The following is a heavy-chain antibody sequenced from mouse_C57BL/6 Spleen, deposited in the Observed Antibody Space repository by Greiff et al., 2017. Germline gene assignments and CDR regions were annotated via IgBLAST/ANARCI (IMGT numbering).Heavy chain of an antibody. CDR3: ARHDYGNYDYAMDY. D-gene: IGHD2-1*01. Sequence: EVKVVESGGDLVKPGGSLKLSCAASGFTFSSYGMSWVRQTPDKRLEWVATISSGGSYTYYPDSVKGRFTISRDNAKNTLYLQMSSLKSEDTAMYYCARHDYGNYDYAMDYWGQGTSVTVSS. J-gene: IGHJ4*01. CDR2: ISSGGSYT. V-gene: IGHV5-6*01. CDR1: GFTFSSYG.